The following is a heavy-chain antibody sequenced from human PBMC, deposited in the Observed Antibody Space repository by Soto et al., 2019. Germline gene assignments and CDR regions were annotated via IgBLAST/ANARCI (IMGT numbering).Heavy chain of an antibody. CDR2: IYSGGST. D-gene: IGHD3-3*01. V-gene: IGHV3-66*01. Sequence: EVQLVESGGGLVQPGGSLRLSCAASGFTVSSNYMSWVRQAPGKGLEWVSVIYSGGSTYYADSVKGRFTISRDNSKNTLYLQMNSLRAEDTAVYYCARDADFWSGFNYYGMDVWGQGTTVTVSS. CDR1: GFTVSSNY. J-gene: IGHJ6*02. CDR3: ARDADFWSGFNYYGMDV.